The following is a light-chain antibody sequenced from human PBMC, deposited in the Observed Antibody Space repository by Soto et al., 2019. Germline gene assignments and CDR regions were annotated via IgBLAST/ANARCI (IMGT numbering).Light chain of an antibody. CDR3: QQSFSTPPT. CDR1: QGISSY. V-gene: IGKV1-39*01. J-gene: IGKJ2*01. Sequence: IQLTQSPSSLSASVGDRVTITCRASQGISSYFAWYQQKPGKAPKFLIYDASNLQGGVPSRFSGSGSGTDFTLTINSLQPEDFATYYCQQSFSTPPTFGQGTKLEI. CDR2: DAS.